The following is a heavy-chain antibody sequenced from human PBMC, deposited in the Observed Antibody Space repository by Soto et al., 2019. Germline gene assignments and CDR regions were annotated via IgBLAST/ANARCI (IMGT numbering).Heavy chain of an antibody. J-gene: IGHJ4*02. CDR1: GFIFRTYG. CDR2: IYSSGTFI. V-gene: IGHV3-21*01. Sequence: EVQLVESGGGLVKPGGSLSLSCTASGFIFRTYGMTWVRQAPGKGLEWVSSIYSSGTFIYYADSVKGRFTISRDDAKNSLFLQMHSLRAEDTAVYYCGRAIGRGIIRDWGQGTLVTVSA. D-gene: IGHD3-10*01. CDR3: GRAIGRGIIRD.